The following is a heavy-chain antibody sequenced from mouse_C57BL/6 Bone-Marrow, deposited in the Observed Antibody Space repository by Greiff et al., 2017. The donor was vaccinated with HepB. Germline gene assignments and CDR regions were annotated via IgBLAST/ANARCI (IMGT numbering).Heavy chain of an antibody. V-gene: IGHV1-18*01. CDR3: ARGYDYDWFAY. Sequence: VQLKESGPELVKPGASVKIPCKASGYTFTDYNMDWVKQSHGKSLEWIGDINPNNGGTIYNQKFKGKATLTVDKSSSTAYMELRSLTSEDTAVYYCARGYDYDWFAYWGQGTLVTVSA. D-gene: IGHD2-4*01. J-gene: IGHJ3*01. CDR2: INPNNGGT. CDR1: GYTFTDYN.